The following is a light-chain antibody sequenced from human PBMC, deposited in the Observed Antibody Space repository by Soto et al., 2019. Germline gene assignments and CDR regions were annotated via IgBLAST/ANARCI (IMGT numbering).Light chain of an antibody. CDR1: QGISSY. CDR3: QQLNSYPPF. J-gene: IGKJ4*01. Sequence: DIQLTQSPSFLSASVGDRVNITCRASQGISSYLAWYQQKPGKAPKLLIYAASTLQSGVPSRFSGSGSGTEFTLTISSLQPEDFATYYCQQLNSYPPFFGGGTKVEIK. V-gene: IGKV1-9*01. CDR2: AAS.